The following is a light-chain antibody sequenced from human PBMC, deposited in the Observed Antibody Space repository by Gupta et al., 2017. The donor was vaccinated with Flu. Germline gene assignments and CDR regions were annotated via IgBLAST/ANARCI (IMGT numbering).Light chain of an antibody. CDR3: AAWDDSLSAPV. Sequence: IACSGSSSNIGSNYVYWYQQFPGTAPKLLIYRNNQRPSGVPDRISGSKSGTSASLAISGLRSDDDADYYCAAWDDSLSAPVFGGGTKLTVL. V-gene: IGLV1-47*01. J-gene: IGLJ2*01. CDR1: SSNIGSNY. CDR2: RNN.